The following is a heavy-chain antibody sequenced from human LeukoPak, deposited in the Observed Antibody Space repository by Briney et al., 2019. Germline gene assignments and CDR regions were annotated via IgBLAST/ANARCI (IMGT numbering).Heavy chain of an antibody. J-gene: IGHJ5*02. Sequence: GASVKVSCKTSGYTFSSFGITWVRQAPGQGLEWMGWTSTYNGNTNYAQKIQGRVTMTTDTSTSTPYMELRSLRSDDTAVYYCARSPYNSDWFDRWGQGTLVIVSS. CDR3: ARSPYNSDWFDR. CDR1: GYTFSSFG. V-gene: IGHV1-18*01. CDR2: TSTYNGNT. D-gene: IGHD6-25*01.